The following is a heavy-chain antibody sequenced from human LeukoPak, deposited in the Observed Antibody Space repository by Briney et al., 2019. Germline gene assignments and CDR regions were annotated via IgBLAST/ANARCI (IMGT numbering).Heavy chain of an antibody. CDR2: ISGSGGST. D-gene: IGHD3-22*01. J-gene: IGHJ4*02. Sequence: GGSLRLSCAASGFTFSSYAMSWVRQAPGKGLEWVSVISGSGGSTYYADSVKGRFTISRDNSKNTLYLQMNSLRAEDTAVYYCAKERGDSSGYYLDYWGQGTLVTVSS. V-gene: IGHV3-23*01. CDR3: AKERGDSSGYYLDY. CDR1: GFTFSSYA.